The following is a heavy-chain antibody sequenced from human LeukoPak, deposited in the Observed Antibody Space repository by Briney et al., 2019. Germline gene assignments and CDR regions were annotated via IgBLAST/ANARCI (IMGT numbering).Heavy chain of an antibody. CDR2: IIPIFGTA. Sequence: SVKVSCKASGGTFTSYASSGVGQAPGQGLEWMGGIIPIFGTANYAQKFQGRVTITADESTSTAYMELSGLRSEDTAVYYCARGPPVSYSSGWYYFDYWGQGTLVTVSS. CDR1: GGTFTSYA. CDR3: ARGPPVSYSSGWYYFDY. D-gene: IGHD6-19*01. J-gene: IGHJ4*02. V-gene: IGHV1-69*13.